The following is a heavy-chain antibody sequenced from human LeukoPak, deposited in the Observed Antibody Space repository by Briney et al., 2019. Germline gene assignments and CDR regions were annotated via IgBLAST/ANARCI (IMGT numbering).Heavy chain of an antibody. J-gene: IGHJ4*02. Sequence: SETLSLTCTVSGGSTSSGDYYWSWIRQPPGKGLEWIGYIYYSGSTYYNPSLKSRVTISVDTSKNQFSLKLSSVTAADTAVYYCARHLVYCSSTSCPFDYWGQGTLVTVSS. CDR2: IYYSGST. CDR1: GGSTSSGDYY. V-gene: IGHV4-30-4*01. CDR3: ARHLVYCSSTSCPFDY. D-gene: IGHD2-2*01.